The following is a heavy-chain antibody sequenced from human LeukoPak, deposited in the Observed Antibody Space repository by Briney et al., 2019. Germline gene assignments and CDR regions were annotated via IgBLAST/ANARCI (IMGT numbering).Heavy chain of an antibody. CDR1: GGSISSYY. D-gene: IGHD3-10*01. CDR3: ARSGITMVRGGRLNWFDP. J-gene: IGHJ5*02. Sequence: PETLSLTCTVSGGSISSYYWSWIRQPPGKGLEWIGYIYYSGSTNYNPSLKSRVTISVDTSKNQFSLKLSSVTAADTAVYYCARSGITMVRGGRLNWFDPWGQGTLVTVSS. V-gene: IGHV4-59*01. CDR2: IYYSGST.